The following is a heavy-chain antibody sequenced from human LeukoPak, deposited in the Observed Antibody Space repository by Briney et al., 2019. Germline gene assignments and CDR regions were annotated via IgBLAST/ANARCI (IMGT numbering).Heavy chain of an antibody. CDR2: IIPIFGIA. CDR3: ARGGNCSSTSCQTYNYYGMDV. D-gene: IGHD2-2*01. V-gene: IGHV1-69*04. CDR1: GGTFSSYA. Sequence: GASVKVSCKASGGTFSSYAISWVRQAPGQGLEWMGRIIPIFGIANYAQKFQGRVTITADKSTSTAYMELSSLRSEDTAVYYCARGGNCSSTSCQTYNYYGMDVWGQGTTVTVSS. J-gene: IGHJ6*02.